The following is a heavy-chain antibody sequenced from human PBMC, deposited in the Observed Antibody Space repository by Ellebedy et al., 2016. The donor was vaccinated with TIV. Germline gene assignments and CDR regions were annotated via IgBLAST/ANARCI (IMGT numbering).Heavy chain of an antibody. J-gene: IGHJ4*02. CDR1: GFTFSDYY. Sequence: GGSLRLXCAASGFTFSDYYMSWIRQAPGKGLEWVSYISSSSSYTNYADSVKGRFTISRDNAKNSLYLQMNSLRAEDTAVYYCAKANCSSTSCYWGNYFDYWGQGTLVTVSS. D-gene: IGHD2-2*01. CDR2: ISSSSSYT. CDR3: AKANCSSTSCYWGNYFDY. V-gene: IGHV3-11*05.